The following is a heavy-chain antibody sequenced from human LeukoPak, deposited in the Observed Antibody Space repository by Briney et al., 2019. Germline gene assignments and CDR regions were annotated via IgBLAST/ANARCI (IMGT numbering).Heavy chain of an antibody. CDR2: IYTSGST. J-gene: IGHJ5*02. CDR1: GGPISSGSYY. Sequence: SETLSLTCTVSGGPISSGSYYWSWIRQPAGKGLEWIGRIYTSGSTNYNPSLKSRVTISVDTSKNQFSLKLSSVTAADTAVYYCARGAYYYGSGSYFDPWGQGTLVTVSS. D-gene: IGHD3-10*01. CDR3: ARGAYYYGSGSYFDP. V-gene: IGHV4-61*02.